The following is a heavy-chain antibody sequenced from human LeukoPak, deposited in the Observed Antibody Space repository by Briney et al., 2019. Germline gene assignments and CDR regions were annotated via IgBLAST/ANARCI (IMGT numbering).Heavy chain of an antibody. D-gene: IGHD3-3*01. CDR1: GFTFSSYA. J-gene: IGHJ4*02. V-gene: IGHV3-30*04. CDR3: AKDGDSLDY. CDR2: ISYDGSNK. Sequence: GGSLRLSCAASGFTFSSYAMHWVRQAPGKGLEWVAVISYDGSNKYYADSVKGRFTISRDNSKNTLYPQMNSLRAEDTAVYYCAKDGDSLDYWGQGTLVTVSS.